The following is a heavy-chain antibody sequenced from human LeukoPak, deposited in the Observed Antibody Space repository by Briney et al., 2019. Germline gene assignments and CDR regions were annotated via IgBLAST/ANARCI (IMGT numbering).Heavy chain of an antibody. CDR1: GGSISRGGYS. V-gene: IGHV4-30-2*01. CDR2: IYHSGST. J-gene: IGHJ5*02. Sequence: SQTLSLTCAVSGGSISRGGYSWSWIRQPPGKGLEWIGYIYHSGSTYYNPSLKSRVTISVDRSKNQFSLKLSSVTAADTAVYYCARGAYDILTGCPIGGLYNWFDPWGQGTLVTVSS. D-gene: IGHD3-9*01. CDR3: ARGAYDILTGCPIGGLYNWFDP.